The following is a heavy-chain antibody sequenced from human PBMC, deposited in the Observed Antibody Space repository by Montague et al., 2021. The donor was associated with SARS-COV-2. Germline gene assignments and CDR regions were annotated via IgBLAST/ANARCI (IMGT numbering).Heavy chain of an antibody. Sequence: SLRLSCAASGFTFSSYAMSWVRQAPGKGLEWVSAISGSGGSTYYADSVKRRFTISRDNSKNTLYLQMNSLRAEDTAVYYCRVGNYYDSISDYWGQGTLVTVSS. V-gene: IGHV3-23*01. D-gene: IGHD3-22*01. CDR2: ISGSGGST. CDR3: RVGNYYDSISDY. CDR1: GFTFSSYA. J-gene: IGHJ4*02.